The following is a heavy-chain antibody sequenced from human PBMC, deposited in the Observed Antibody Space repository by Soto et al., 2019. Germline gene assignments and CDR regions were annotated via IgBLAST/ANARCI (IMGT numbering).Heavy chain of an antibody. CDR2: IYYSGST. Sequence: SETLSLTCTVSGGSISSYYWSWIRQPPGKGLEWIGYIYYSGSTNYNPSLKSRVTISVDTSKNQFSLKLSSVTAADTAVYYCARVRAEAGTGWFDPWGQGTLVTVSS. CDR3: ARVRAEAGTGWFDP. J-gene: IGHJ5*02. V-gene: IGHV4-59*01. CDR1: GGSISSYY. D-gene: IGHD6-13*01.